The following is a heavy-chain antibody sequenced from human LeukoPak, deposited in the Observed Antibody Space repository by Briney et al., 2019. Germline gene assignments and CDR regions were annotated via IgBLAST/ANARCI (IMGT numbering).Heavy chain of an antibody. D-gene: IGHD6-13*01. CDR3: ARGLRREQQLLRAFDY. CDR2: MNPNSGNT. J-gene: IGHJ4*02. V-gene: IGHV1-8*01. CDR1: GYTFTNYD. Sequence: GASVRVSFKASGYTFTNYDIHWVRQASGQGLEWMGWMNPNSGNTGSAQKFQGRVTMTSNTSISTAYMELSSLRSEDTAVYYCARGLRREQQLLRAFDYWGQGTPVTVSS.